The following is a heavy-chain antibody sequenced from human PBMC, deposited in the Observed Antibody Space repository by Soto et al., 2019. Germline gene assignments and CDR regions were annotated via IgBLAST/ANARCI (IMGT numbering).Heavy chain of an antibody. Sequence: EVQLVESGGGLVKPGGSLRLSCAASGFTFSSYSMNWVRQAPGKGLEWVSSISSSSSYIYYADSVKGRFTISRDNAKNSLYLQMNSPRAEDTAVYYCARDIPEVGYDSSVRVEVAFDIGGQGTMVTVSS. V-gene: IGHV3-21*01. CDR1: GFTFSSYS. CDR2: ISSSSSYI. D-gene: IGHD3-22*01. CDR3: ARDIPEVGYDSSVRVEVAFDI. J-gene: IGHJ3*02.